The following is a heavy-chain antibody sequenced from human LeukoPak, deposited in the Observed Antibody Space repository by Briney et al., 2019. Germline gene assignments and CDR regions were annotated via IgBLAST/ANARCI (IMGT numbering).Heavy chain of an antibody. D-gene: IGHD6-13*01. J-gene: IGHJ4*02. CDR2: ISYDGSNK. V-gene: IGHV3-30*04. Sequence: GRSLRLSCAASGFTFSSYATHWVRQAPGKGLEWVAVISYDGSNKYYADSVKGRFTISRDNSKNTLYLQMNSLRAEDTAVYYCAKDLSSSWYYFDHWGQGTLVTVSS. CDR1: GFTFSSYA. CDR3: AKDLSSSWYYFDH.